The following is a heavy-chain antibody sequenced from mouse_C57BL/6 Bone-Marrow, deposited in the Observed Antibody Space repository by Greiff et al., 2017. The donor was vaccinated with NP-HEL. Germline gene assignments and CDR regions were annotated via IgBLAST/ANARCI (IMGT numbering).Heavy chain of an antibody. Sequence: SGAELVTPGASVTLSCKASGYTFTDYEMHWVKHTPLPGLEWIGAIDPETGGTAYNQKFKGKAILTADKSSSTAYMKLRSLTSEDSAVYYCTSLLPRGYWGQGTTLTVSS. CDR2: IDPETGGT. CDR1: GYTFTDYE. CDR3: TSLLPRGY. V-gene: IGHV1-15*01. D-gene: IGHD2-10*01. J-gene: IGHJ2*01.